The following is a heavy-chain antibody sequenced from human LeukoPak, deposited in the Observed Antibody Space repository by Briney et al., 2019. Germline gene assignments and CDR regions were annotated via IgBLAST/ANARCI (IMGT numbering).Heavy chain of an antibody. V-gene: IGHV1-2*02. CDR2: INPNSGGT. CDR3: ARLSGYDWESFYDY. CDR1: GYTFTGNY. J-gene: IGHJ4*02. D-gene: IGHD5-12*01. Sequence: ASVKVSCKASGYTFTGNYMYWVRQAPGQGLEWMGWINPNSGGTNYAQKFQGRVTMTRDTSISTAYMELSRLRSDDTAVYYCARLSGYDWESFYDYWGQGTLVTVSS.